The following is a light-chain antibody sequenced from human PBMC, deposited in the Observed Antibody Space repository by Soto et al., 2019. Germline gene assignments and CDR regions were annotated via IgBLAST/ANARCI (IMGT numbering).Light chain of an antibody. CDR2: GTS. V-gene: IGKV3-20*01. Sequence: EIVLTQSPGTLSLSPGERATLSCRVSQSVTTTCLAWYQQKPGQAPRLLIYGTSKRPSGVPDRFSGSGSGTDFTLTISRLEPEDSAVYYCQHYGSSPPDTCAQGTKLYIK. CDR1: QSVTTTC. J-gene: IGKJ2*01. CDR3: QHYGSSPPDT.